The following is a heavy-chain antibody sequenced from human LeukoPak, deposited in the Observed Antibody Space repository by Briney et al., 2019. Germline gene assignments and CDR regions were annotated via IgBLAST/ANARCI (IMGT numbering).Heavy chain of an antibody. J-gene: IGHJ4*02. CDR1: GFIFNNYA. D-gene: IGHD6-19*01. CDR2: ISWNSGSI. V-gene: IGHV3-9*01. Sequence: GRSLRLSCAGSGFIFNNYAMHWVRQPPGKGLEWVSGISWNSGSIDYADSVKGRFTISRDNAKNSLYLQMNSLRVEDTAFYYCAKDNRRHYTSGPNPDSLHWGQGTLVTVSS. CDR3: AKDNRRHYTSGPNPDSLH.